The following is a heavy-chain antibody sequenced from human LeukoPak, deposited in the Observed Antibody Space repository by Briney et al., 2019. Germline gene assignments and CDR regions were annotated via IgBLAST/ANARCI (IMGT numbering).Heavy chain of an antibody. J-gene: IGHJ4*02. V-gene: IGHV3-11*04. CDR1: GFTFSDYY. D-gene: IGHD2-15*01. CDR2: ISSSGSTI. Sequence: GGSLRLSCAASGFTFSDYYMSWIRQAPGKGLEWVSDISSSGSTIYYADSVKGRFTISRDNAKNSLYLQMNSLRAEDTAVYYCARSRVVSYKDYWGQGTLVTVSS. CDR3: ARSRVVSYKDY.